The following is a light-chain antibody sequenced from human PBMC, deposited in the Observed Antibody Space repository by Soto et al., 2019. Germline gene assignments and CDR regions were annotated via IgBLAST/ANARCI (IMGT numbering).Light chain of an antibody. CDR3: QQSYSSPLT. J-gene: IGKJ4*01. Sequence: MTLTPSSLSASVGESVSIACRACQSISNYLNWYQQKPGKAPRLLIYAASSLQSGVPSRFSGSGSGTDFTLTTSSLQPEDYATYYCQQSYSSPLTFGGGTNV. V-gene: IGKV1-39*01. CDR2: AAS. CDR1: QSISNY.